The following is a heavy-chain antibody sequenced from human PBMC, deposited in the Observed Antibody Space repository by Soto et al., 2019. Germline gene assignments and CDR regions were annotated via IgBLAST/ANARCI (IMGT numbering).Heavy chain of an antibody. Sequence: EVQLLESGGGLVHPGGSLRLSCAASGFTFSSYAMSWVRQAPGKGLEWVSTISGSGGGTYYADSVKGRFTISRDNSKNTLYLQMNSLRAEDTAVYYCATLQTSINYWGQGTLVTVSS. V-gene: IGHV3-23*01. J-gene: IGHJ4*02. CDR1: GFTFSSYA. CDR3: ATLQTSINY. CDR2: ISGSGGGT. D-gene: IGHD2-15*01.